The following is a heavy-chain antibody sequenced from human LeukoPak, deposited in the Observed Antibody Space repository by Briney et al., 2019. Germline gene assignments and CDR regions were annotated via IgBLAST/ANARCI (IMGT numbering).Heavy chain of an antibody. CDR2: ISGGGGST. V-gene: IGHV3-23*01. CDR1: GFTFNSYA. D-gene: IGHD3-10*01. J-gene: IGHJ4*02. CDR3: AKSILLEDY. Sequence: GGSLRLSCAASGFTFNSYAMSWVRQAPGKGLEWVSAISGGGGSTYYADSVKGRFTISRDNSKNTLYLQMNSLRAEGTAVYYCAKSILLEDYWGQGTLVTVSS.